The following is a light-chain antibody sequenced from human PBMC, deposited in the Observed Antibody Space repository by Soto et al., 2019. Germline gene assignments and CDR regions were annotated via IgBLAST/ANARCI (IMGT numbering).Light chain of an antibody. CDR2: QDG. J-gene: IGLJ2*01. CDR3: QAWDSSTHVV. CDR1: KLGDKY. Sequence: SYELTQPPSVSVSPGQTASITCSGDKLGDKYACWYQQKPGQSPVLVIYQDGKRPSGIPERFSGSNSGNTATLTISGTQAMDEADYYCQAWDSSTHVVFGGGTKVTVL. V-gene: IGLV3-1*01.